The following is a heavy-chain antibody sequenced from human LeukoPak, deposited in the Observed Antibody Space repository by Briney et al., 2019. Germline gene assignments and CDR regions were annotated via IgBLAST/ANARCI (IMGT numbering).Heavy chain of an antibody. J-gene: IGHJ4*02. Sequence: SETLSLTCAVYGGSFSGYYWSWIRQPPGKGLEWIGEINHSGSTNYNPSLKSRVTISVDTSKNQFSLKLSSVAAADTAVYYCARSVPPDYWGQGTLVTVSS. CDR3: ARSVPPDY. CDR1: GGSFSGYY. CDR2: INHSGST. V-gene: IGHV4-34*01.